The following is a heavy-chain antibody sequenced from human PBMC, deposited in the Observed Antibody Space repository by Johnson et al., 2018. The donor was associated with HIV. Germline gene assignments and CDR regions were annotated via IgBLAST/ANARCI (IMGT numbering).Heavy chain of an antibody. J-gene: IGHJ3*02. CDR1: GFTFSSYW. Sequence: VQLVESGGGLVQPGGSLRLSCAASGFTFSSYWMCWVRQAPGKGLEWVANIKQDGSEKYYVDSVKGRFTISRDNAKNSLYLQMNSLRAEDTAVYYCARDLGSSGYDAFDIWGQGTMVTVSS. V-gene: IGHV3-7*01. D-gene: IGHD3-22*01. CDR3: ARDLGSSGYDAFDI. CDR2: IKQDGSEK.